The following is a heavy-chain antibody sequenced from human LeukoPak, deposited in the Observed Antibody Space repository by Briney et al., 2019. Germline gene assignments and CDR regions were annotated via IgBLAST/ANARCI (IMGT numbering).Heavy chain of an antibody. CDR2: ISDSSSYT. D-gene: IGHD2-2*01. CDR1: GFTFSSYS. CDR3: ARGRSGIVVVPAAMGIDLKSYWYFDL. V-gene: IGHV3-21*01. J-gene: IGHJ2*01. Sequence: PGGSLRLSCAASGFTFSSYSMNWVRQAPGKGLEWVSFISDSSSYTYYADSVKGRFTISRDNAKNSLYLQMNSLRAEDTAVYYCARGRSGIVVVPAAMGIDLKSYWYFDLWGRGTLVTVSS.